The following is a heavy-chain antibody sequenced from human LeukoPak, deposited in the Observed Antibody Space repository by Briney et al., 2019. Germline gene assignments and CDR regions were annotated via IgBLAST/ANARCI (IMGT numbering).Heavy chain of an antibody. J-gene: IGHJ4*02. Sequence: SETLSLTCTVSGGSISSGDYYWSWIRQPPGKGLEWIGYIYYSVSTYYNPSLKSRVTISVDTSKNQFSLKLSSVTAADTAVYYCAREQAGQLGYWGQGTLVTVSS. CDR2: IYYSVST. CDR1: GGSISSGDYY. V-gene: IGHV4-30-4*08. CDR3: AREQAGQLGY. D-gene: IGHD6-6*01.